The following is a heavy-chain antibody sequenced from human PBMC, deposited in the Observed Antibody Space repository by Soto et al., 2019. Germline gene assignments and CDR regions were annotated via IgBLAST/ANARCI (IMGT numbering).Heavy chain of an antibody. V-gene: IGHV3-30-3*01. Sequence: QVQLVESGGGVVQPGRSLRLSCAASGFTFSSYAMHWVRQAPGKGLEWVAVISYDGSNKYYADSVKGRFTISRDNSKNTLYLQMNSLRAEDTAVYYCASHDDYYYYGMDVWGQGTTVTVSS. D-gene: IGHD3-3*01. CDR2: ISYDGSNK. J-gene: IGHJ6*02. CDR3: ASHDDYYYYGMDV. CDR1: GFTFSSYA.